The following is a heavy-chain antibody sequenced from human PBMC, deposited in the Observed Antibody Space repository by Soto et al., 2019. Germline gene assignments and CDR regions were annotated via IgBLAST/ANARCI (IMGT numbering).Heavy chain of an antibody. CDR1: GFTFSSYG. V-gene: IGHV3-30*18. D-gene: IGHD6-13*01. J-gene: IGHJ4*02. CDR2: ISYDGSNK. CDR3: AKASAAAAAFVGFDY. Sequence: SCAASGFTFSSYGMHWVRQAPGKGLEWVAVISYDGSNKYYADSVKGRFTISRDNSKNTLYLQMNSLRAEDTAVYYCAKASAAAAAFVGFDYWGQGTLVTVSS.